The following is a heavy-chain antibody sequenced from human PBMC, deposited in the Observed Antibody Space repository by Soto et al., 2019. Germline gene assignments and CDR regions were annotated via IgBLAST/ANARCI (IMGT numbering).Heavy chain of an antibody. D-gene: IGHD2-21*02. Sequence: ASVKVSCKASGFTFTSSAVQWVRQARGQRLEWIGWIVVGSGNTNYAQKFQERVTITRDMSTITAYMELSSLRSEDTAVYYCAADLTERLREFDPWGQGTLVTVSS. CDR2: IVVGSGNT. V-gene: IGHV1-58*01. CDR1: GFTFTSSA. CDR3: AADLTERLREFDP. J-gene: IGHJ5*02.